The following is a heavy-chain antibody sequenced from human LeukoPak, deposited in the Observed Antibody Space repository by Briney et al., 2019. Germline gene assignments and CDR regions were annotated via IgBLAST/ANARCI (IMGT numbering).Heavy chain of an antibody. Sequence: GGSLSLSCSASGFTFSSYAMSWVRQAPGKGLEWVSAISGSGGSTYYADSVKGRFTISRDNSKNTLYLQMNSLRAEDTAAYYCAKYDGGNSGVDYWGQGTLVTVSS. CDR2: ISGSGGST. CDR3: AKYDGGNSGVDY. J-gene: IGHJ4*02. V-gene: IGHV3-23*01. D-gene: IGHD4-23*01. CDR1: GFTFSSYA.